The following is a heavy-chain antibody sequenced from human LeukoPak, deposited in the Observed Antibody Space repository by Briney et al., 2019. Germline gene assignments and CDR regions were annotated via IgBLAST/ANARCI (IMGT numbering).Heavy chain of an antibody. CDR2: INAMRTT. CDR3: ARSVEGSFDY. D-gene: IGHD6-19*01. J-gene: IGHJ4*02. Sequence: GGSLRLSCTASGFTFGDYAMSWFRQAPGKGLEWVAYINAMRTTYYADSVAGRLTISRDNAKNSVSLQMNSLRVEDTAVYYCARSVEGSFDYWGQGTVVTVSS. V-gene: IGHV3-69-1*02. CDR1: GFTFGDYA.